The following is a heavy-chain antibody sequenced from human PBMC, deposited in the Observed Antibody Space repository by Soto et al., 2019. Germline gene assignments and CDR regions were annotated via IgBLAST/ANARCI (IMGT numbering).Heavy chain of an antibody. CDR3: ERYYGDSRDH. J-gene: IGHJ4*02. V-gene: IGHV1-18*01. CDR1: GYTFTNFG. Sequence: QVHLVQSGAEVKKPGASVKVSCKTSGYTFTNFGISWVRQAPGQGLEWLGWISGYNGNSKYAQKFQGRVTMTTDTSTSTGYLELSSLRSDDSAVYYCERYYGDSRDHWGQETLVTVSS. CDR2: ISGYNGNS. D-gene: IGHD4-17*01.